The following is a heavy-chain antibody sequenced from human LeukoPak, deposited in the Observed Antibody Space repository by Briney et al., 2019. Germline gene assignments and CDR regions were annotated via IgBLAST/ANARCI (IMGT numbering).Heavy chain of an antibody. V-gene: IGHV3-30-3*01. J-gene: IGHJ1*01. CDR2: ISYDGSNK. Sequence: GGSLRLSCAASGFTFSSYAMHWVRQAPGKGLEWVAVISYDGSNKYYADSVKGRFTISRDNSKNTLYLQMNSLRAEDTAVYYCARDPLQPESLGYDWASEYFQHWGQGTLVTVSS. D-gene: IGHD5-12*01. CDR3: ARDPLQPESLGYDWASEYFQH. CDR1: GFTFSSYA.